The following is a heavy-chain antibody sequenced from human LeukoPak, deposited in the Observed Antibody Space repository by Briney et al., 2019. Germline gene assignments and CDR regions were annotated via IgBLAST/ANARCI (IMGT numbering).Heavy chain of an antibody. CDR2: IRYDGSNK. V-gene: IGHV3-30*02. CDR1: GFTFSSYG. CDR3: AKDLSRTPYGDYGGRGFDY. D-gene: IGHD4-17*01. J-gene: IGHJ4*02. Sequence: GGSLRLSCAASGFTFSSYGMHWVRQAPGKGLEWVAFIRYDGSNKYYADSVKGRFTISRDNSKNTLYLQMNSLRAEDTAVYYCAKDLSRTPYGDYGGRGFDYWGQGTLVTVSS.